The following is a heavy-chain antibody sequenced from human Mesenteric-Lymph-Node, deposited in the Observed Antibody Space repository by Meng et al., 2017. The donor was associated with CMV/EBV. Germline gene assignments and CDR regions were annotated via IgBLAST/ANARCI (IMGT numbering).Heavy chain of an antibody. V-gene: IGHV3-30-3*01. D-gene: IGHD3-3*01. Sequence: GGSLRLSCAASGFTFSSYAMHWVRQAPGKGLEWVAVISYDGSNKYYADSVKGRFTISRDNSKNTLYLQMNSLRAEDTAVYYCARGGRPFTIFGVGSIDYWGQGTLVTVSS. CDR3: ARGGRPFTIFGVGSIDY. J-gene: IGHJ4*02. CDR1: GFTFSSYA. CDR2: ISYDGSNK.